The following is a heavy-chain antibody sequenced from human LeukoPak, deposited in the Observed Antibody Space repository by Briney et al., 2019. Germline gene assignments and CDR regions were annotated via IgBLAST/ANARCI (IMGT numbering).Heavy chain of an antibody. Sequence: GGSLRLSCAASGFTFSSYGMHWVRQAPGKGLEWVAFIRYDGSNKYYADSVKGRFTISRDNSKNTLHLQMNSLRAEDTAVYYCARDPATYSSSSLDKYYYYYMDVWGKGTTVTVSS. D-gene: IGHD6-13*01. CDR1: GFTFSSYG. CDR3: ARDPATYSSSSLDKYYYYYMDV. CDR2: IRYDGSNK. J-gene: IGHJ6*03. V-gene: IGHV3-30*02.